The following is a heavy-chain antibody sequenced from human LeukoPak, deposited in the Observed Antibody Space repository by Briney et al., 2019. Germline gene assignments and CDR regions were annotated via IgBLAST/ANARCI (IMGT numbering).Heavy chain of an antibody. CDR1: GFTFDDYA. Sequence: SGGSLRLSCAASGFTFDDYAMHWVRQAPGKGLEWVSGISWNSGSIGYADSVKGRFTISRDNAENSLYLQMNSLRPEDTAVYYCAREHYFYHMDGWGKGTTVTVSS. CDR3: AREHYFYHMDG. V-gene: IGHV3-9*01. CDR2: ISWNSGSI. J-gene: IGHJ6*03.